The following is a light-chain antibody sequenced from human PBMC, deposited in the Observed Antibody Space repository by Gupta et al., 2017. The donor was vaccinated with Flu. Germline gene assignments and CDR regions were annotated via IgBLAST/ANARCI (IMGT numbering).Light chain of an antibody. J-gene: IGLJ2*01. CDR1: SSDVGGYNY. V-gene: IGLV2-8*01. CDR3: CSYGGSKF. CDR2: EVN. Sequence: QSALPHPPSASGSPGQPVTISCTGTSSDVGGYNYVSWYQQHPGKAPKLIIYEVNRRPSGVPDRFSGSKSGNTASRTASGRLAEEEADYYCCSYGGSKFFGGGTKLTVL.